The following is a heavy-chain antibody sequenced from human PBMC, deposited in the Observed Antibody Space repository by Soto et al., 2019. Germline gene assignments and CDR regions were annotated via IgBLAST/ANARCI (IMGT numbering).Heavy chain of an antibody. V-gene: IGHV4-59*01. CDR3: ASAYYGSGSYPRYYYGMDV. CDR2: IYYSGST. CDR1: GGSISSYY. Sequence: SETLSLTCTVSGGSISSYYWSWIRQPPGKGLEWLGYIYYSGSTNYNPSLKSRVTISVDTSKNQFSLKLSSVTAADTAVYYCASAYYGSGSYPRYYYGMDVWGQGTTVTVSS. J-gene: IGHJ6*02. D-gene: IGHD3-10*01.